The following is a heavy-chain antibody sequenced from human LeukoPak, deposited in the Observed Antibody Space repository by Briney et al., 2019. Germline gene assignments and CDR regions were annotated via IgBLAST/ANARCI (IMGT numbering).Heavy chain of an antibody. CDR1: GGSIRSSYYY. CDR3: ARASYSGSYFESHGMDV. J-gene: IGHJ6*02. D-gene: IGHD1-26*01. Sequence: SETLSLTCTVSGGSIRSSYYYWGWIRQPPGKGLEWIGYIYYSGSTNYNPSLKSRVTISVDTSKNQFSLKLSSVTAADTAVYYCARASYSGSYFESHGMDVWGQGTTVTVSS. V-gene: IGHV4-61*05. CDR2: IYYSGST.